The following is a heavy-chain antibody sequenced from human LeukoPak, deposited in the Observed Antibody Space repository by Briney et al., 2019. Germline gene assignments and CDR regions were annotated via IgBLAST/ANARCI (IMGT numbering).Heavy chain of an antibody. J-gene: IGHJ4*02. V-gene: IGHV1-18*01. CDR1: GYTFTSYG. Sequence: ASVKVSCKASGYTFTSYGITWVRQAPGQGLEWMGWISAYNGNTNYAQKVQGRVTMTTDTSTSTAYMELRSLRSDDTAVYYCARAGHLSAADYGVWWGQGTLVTVSS. D-gene: IGHD4/OR15-4a*01. CDR3: ARAGHLSAADYGVW. CDR2: ISAYNGNT.